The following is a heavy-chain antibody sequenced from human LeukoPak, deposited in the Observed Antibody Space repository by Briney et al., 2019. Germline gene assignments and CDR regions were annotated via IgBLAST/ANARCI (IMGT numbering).Heavy chain of an antibody. J-gene: IGHJ4*02. CDR2: IYYSGST. Sequence: SETLSLTCTVSGGSISSYYWSWIRQPPGKGLEWIGYIYYSGSTNYNPSLKSRVTISVDTSKNQFSLKLSSVTAADTAVYYCARHSPYGDYRSYYFDYWGQGTLVTVSS. D-gene: IGHD4-17*01. CDR3: ARHSPYGDYRSYYFDY. V-gene: IGHV4-59*08. CDR1: GGSISSYY.